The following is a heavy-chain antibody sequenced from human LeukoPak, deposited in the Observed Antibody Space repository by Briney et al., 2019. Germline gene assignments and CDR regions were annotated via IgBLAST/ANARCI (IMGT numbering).Heavy chain of an antibody. CDR2: ISGSGGST. D-gene: IGHD6-19*01. CDR3: ARSSGWYRNAFDV. V-gene: IGHV3-23*01. CDR1: GFTFSSYA. Sequence: GGSLRLSCAASGFTFSSYATSWVRQAPGKGLEWVSAISGSGGSTYYADSLKGRFTISRDNAKNSLYLQMNSLRAEDTAVYYCARSSGWYRNAFDVWGQGTMVTVSS. J-gene: IGHJ3*01.